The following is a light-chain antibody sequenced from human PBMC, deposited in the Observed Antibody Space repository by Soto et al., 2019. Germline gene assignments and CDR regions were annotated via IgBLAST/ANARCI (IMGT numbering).Light chain of an antibody. Sequence: EIVMTQSPATLSVSPGERATLSCRASQSVSSNLAWYKQKPGQAPRLLIYGASTRATGIPARFSGSGSGTEFTLTISSLQSEDFAVYYCQQYNNWPPTVGQGTKVDI. V-gene: IGKV3-15*01. CDR3: QQYNNWPPT. CDR2: GAS. CDR1: QSVSSN. J-gene: IGKJ1*01.